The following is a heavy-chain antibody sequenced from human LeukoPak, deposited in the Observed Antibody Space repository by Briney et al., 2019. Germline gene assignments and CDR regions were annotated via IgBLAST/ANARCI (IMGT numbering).Heavy chain of an antibody. J-gene: IGHJ4*02. V-gene: IGHV3-33*01. CDR3: AREWQSTDHVGPLGH. CDR2: LWHDGINK. CDR1: GFNFNAYG. Sequence: GRSLRLSCGASGFNFNAYGMHWVRQASGKGLEWVAVLWHDGINKDYADTVKGRFSISRDSSKNTLYLQMTNLRGDDTGVYYCAREWQSTDHVGPLGHWGQGTLVTVSS. D-gene: IGHD1-14*01.